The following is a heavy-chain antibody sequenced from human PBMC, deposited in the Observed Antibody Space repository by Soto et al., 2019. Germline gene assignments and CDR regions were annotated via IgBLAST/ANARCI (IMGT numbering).Heavy chain of an antibody. CDR1: GFTLTTYA. Sequence: GGSLRLSCAATGFTLTTYALSWVRQAPGKGLEWVSAISGSGGGTQYADSVKGRFVISRDDSKNTIYLQMNSLRAEDAAVYYCARDRASGGWNYFDPWGQGTLVTVSS. J-gene: IGHJ5*02. V-gene: IGHV3-23*01. CDR3: ARDRASGGWNYFDP. CDR2: ISGSGGGT. D-gene: IGHD1-7*01.